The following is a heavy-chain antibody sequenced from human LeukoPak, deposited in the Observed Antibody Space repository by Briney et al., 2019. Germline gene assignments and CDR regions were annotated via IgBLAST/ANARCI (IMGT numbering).Heavy chain of an antibody. CDR2: INPNSGGT. CDR1: GYTFTGYY. CDR3: ARSHVWDELCYFDY. J-gene: IGHJ4*02. D-gene: IGHD3-16*01. Sequence: VASVKVSCKASGYTFTGYYMHWVRQAPGQGLEWMGWINPNSGGTNYAQKFQGRVTMTRDTSISTAYMELSRLRSDDTAVYYCARSHVWDELCYFDYWGQGTLVTVSS. V-gene: IGHV1-2*02.